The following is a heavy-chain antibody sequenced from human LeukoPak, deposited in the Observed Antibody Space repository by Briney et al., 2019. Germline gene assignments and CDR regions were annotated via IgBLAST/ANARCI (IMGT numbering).Heavy chain of an antibody. D-gene: IGHD6-13*01. J-gene: IGHJ4*02. Sequence: GGSLRLSCAASGFTFSSYAMSWVRQAPGKGLEWVSAISGSGGSTYCADSVKGRFTISRDNSKNTLYLQMNSLRAEDTAVYYCAKDLRVTAAAGTIFFDWGQGTLVTVSS. V-gene: IGHV3-23*01. CDR1: GFTFSSYA. CDR3: AKDLRVTAAAGTIFFD. CDR2: ISGSGGST.